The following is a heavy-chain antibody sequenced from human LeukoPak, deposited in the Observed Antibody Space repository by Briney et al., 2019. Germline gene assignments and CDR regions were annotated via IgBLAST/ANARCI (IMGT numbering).Heavy chain of an antibody. CDR1: GYTFTGYY. CDR2: INPNSGGT. V-gene: IGHV1-2*02. Sequence: RASVKVSCKASGYTFTGYYMHWVRQAPGQGLEWMGWINPNSGGTNYAQKFQGRVTMTRDTSISTAYMELSRLRSDDTAVYYCARSPSYDFWSGVRDFDYWGQGTLVTVSS. J-gene: IGHJ4*02. CDR3: ARSPSYDFWSGVRDFDY. D-gene: IGHD3/OR15-3a*01.